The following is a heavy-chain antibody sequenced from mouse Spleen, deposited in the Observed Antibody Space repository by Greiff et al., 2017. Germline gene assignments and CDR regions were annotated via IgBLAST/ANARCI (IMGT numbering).Heavy chain of an antibody. CDR3: ARPRATEMDY. Sequence: EVQLQQSVAELVRPGASVKLSCTASGFNFKNTYMHWVKQRPEQGLEWIGRIDPANGNTKYAPKFQGKATITADTSSNTAYLQLSSLTSEDTAIYYCARPRATEMDYWGQGTSVTVSS. D-gene: IGHD3-1*01. V-gene: IGHV14-3*01. J-gene: IGHJ4*01. CDR2: IDPANGNT. CDR1: GFNFKNTY.